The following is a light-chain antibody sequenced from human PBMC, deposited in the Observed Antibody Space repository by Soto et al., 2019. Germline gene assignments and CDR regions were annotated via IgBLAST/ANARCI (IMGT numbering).Light chain of an antibody. CDR1: QSVSSSY. CDR2: GAS. CDR3: QQYGSSPYT. J-gene: IGKJ2*01. V-gene: IGKV3-20*01. Sequence: EIVLTQSPGTLSLSPGERATLSCRASQSVSSSYLAWYQQKPGQAPRLFIYGASIRATGIPDRFSGSGSGADFTLTISRLEPEDFAVYYCQQYGSSPYTFGQGTKLEIK.